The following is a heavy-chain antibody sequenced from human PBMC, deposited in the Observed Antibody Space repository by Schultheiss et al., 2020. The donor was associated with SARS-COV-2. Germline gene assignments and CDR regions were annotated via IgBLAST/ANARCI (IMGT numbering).Heavy chain of an antibody. Sequence: SETLSLTCTVSGYSISSGYYWGWIRQPPGKGLEWIGYIYYSGSTNYNPSLKSRVTISVDTSKNQFSLKLSSVTAADTAVYYCARDRGDIVVVPAGHYYYYYGMDVWGQGTTVTVSS. J-gene: IGHJ6*02. CDR1: GYSISSGYY. D-gene: IGHD2-2*01. CDR3: ARDRGDIVVVPAGHYYYYYGMDV. V-gene: IGHV4-38-2*02. CDR2: IYYSGST.